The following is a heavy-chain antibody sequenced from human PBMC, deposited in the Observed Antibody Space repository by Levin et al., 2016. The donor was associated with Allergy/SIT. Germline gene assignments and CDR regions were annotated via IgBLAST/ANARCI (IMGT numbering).Heavy chain of an antibody. Sequence: GESLKISCVASGFNFGTSWMSWVRQAPGKGPEWVAHMKKDGSQTYYLESVRGRFTISRDNVNNSLYLQMNSLRSEDTATYYCARYITPSVGYHFDIWGQGALVTVSS. CDR1: GFNFGTSW. V-gene: IGHV3-7*01. J-gene: IGHJ4*02. CDR2: MKKDGSQT. D-gene: IGHD1-20*01. CDR3: ARYITPSVGYHFDI.